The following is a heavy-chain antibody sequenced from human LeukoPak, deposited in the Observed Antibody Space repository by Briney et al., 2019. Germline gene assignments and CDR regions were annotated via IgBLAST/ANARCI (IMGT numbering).Heavy chain of an antibody. D-gene: IGHD3-10*01. Sequence: GSLRLSCAASGFTVSSNYMSWVRQAPGKGLEWVSVIYSGGSTYYADSVKGRFTISRDNSKNTLYLQMNSLRAEDTAVYYCASGSGSYRTPYYYMDVWGTGTTVHVSS. CDR2: IYSGGST. CDR3: ASGSGSYRTPYYYMDV. V-gene: IGHV3-53*01. CDR1: GFTVSSNY. J-gene: IGHJ6*03.